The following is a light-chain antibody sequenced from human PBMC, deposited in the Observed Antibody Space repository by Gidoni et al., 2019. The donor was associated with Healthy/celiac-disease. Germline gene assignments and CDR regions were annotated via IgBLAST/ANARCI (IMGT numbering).Light chain of an antibody. CDR1: QSVSSSY. J-gene: IGKJ1*01. CDR2: GAS. V-gene: IGKV3-20*01. CDR3: QQYGSSPPWT. Sequence: EIVLTQSPGTLSLSPGERATLFCRASQSVSSSYLAWYQQKPGQAPRLLIYGASSRATGTPDRFSGSGSGTDFTLTISRLEPEDFAVYYCQQYGSSPPWTFGQGTKVEIK.